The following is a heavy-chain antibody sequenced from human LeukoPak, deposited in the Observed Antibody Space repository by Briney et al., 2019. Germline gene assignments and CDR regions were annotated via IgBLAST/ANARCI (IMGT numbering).Heavy chain of an antibody. CDR2: IYPRDGST. V-gene: IGHV1-46*01. J-gene: IGHJ4*02. CDR1: GYTFTNNY. CDR3: ARTYYYDSSGPTTLFDY. Sequence: GASVKVSCKASGYTFTNNYLHWVRQAPGQGLEWMGMIYPRDGSTSYAQNFQGRVTVTRDTSTTTVHMELRGLRSEDTAVYYCARTYYYDSSGPTTLFDYWGQGALVTVSS. D-gene: IGHD3-22*01.